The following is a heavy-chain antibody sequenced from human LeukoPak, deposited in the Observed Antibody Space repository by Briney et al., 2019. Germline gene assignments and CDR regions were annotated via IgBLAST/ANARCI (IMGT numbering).Heavy chain of an antibody. Sequence: SETLSLTCTVSGGSISSSPYYWGWIRQPPGKGLEWIGSIYYSGTTHYNPSLESRVTISVDTSKNQFSLKLSSVTAADTAVYYCARGYSNYGDWFDPWGQGTLVTVSS. J-gene: IGHJ5*02. V-gene: IGHV4-39*07. D-gene: IGHD4-11*01. CDR1: GGSISSSPYY. CDR3: ARGYSNYGDWFDP. CDR2: IYYSGTT.